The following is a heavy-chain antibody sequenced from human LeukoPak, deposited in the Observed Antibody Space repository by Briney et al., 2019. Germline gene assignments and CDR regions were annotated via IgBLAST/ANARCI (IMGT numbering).Heavy chain of an antibody. CDR3: TRPGGTTYPKDDY. V-gene: IGHV3-73*01. J-gene: IGHJ4*02. CDR2: IRSKANSYAT. CDR1: GFTFSGSA. D-gene: IGHD1-1*01. Sequence: PGGSLRLSCAASGFTFSGSAMHWVRQASGKGLEWVGRIRSKANSYATAYAASVKGRFTISRDDSKNTAYLQMNSLKTEDTAVYYCTRPGGTTYPKDDYWGQGTLVTVSS.